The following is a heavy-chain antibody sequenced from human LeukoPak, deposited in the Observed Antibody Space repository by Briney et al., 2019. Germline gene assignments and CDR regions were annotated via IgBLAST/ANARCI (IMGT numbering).Heavy chain of an antibody. CDR2: IDSDGSNT. Sequence: GGSLRLSCAASGFTFSSYWMHWVRQAPGKGLVWVSRIDSDGSNTYYADSVKGRFTISRDNARNTLYLQMNSLRAEDTAVYYCAREGVASCWYFDLWGRGTLVTVSS. J-gene: IGHJ2*01. V-gene: IGHV3-74*01. D-gene: IGHD3-10*01. CDR1: GFTFSSYW. CDR3: AREGVASCWYFDL.